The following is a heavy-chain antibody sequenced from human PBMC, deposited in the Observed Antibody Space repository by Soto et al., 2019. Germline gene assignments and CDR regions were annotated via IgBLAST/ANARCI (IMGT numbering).Heavy chain of an antibody. V-gene: IGHV3-30-3*01. D-gene: IGHD5-18*01. CDR3: ARDIYFNSAMVPRYYYGMDV. CDR1: GFTFSSYA. J-gene: IGHJ6*02. Sequence: PGGSLRLSCAASGFTFSSYAMHWVRQAPGKGLEWVAVISYDGSNKYYADSVKGRFTISRDNSKNTLYLQMNSLRAEDTAVYYCARDIYFNSAMVPRYYYGMDVWGQGTTVTVSS. CDR2: ISYDGSNK.